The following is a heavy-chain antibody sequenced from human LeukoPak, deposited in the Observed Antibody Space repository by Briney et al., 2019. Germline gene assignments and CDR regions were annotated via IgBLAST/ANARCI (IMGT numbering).Heavy chain of an antibody. V-gene: IGHV4-39*07. CDR3: ARASCSGGSCYESRGAFDI. D-gene: IGHD2-15*01. Sequence: PSETLSLTCTVSGGSISSSPHYWGWIRQPPGRGLEWIGNIYYSGSIYYNPSLKSRVTISVDTSKNQFSLKLSSVTAADTAMYYCARASCSGGSCYESRGAFDIWGQGTMVTVSS. CDR2: IYYSGSI. J-gene: IGHJ3*02. CDR1: GGSISSSPHY.